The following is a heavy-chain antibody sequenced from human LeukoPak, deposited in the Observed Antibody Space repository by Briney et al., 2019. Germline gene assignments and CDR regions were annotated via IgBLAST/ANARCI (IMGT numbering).Heavy chain of an antibody. Sequence: ASVKVSCKASGYTFTGYYMYWVRQAPGQGLERMGRMNPNSGGTNYAQKFQGRVTMTRDTSISTAYMELSRLRSDDTAVYYCATLTIYSGYEPYYFDYWGQGTLVTVSS. CDR2: MNPNSGGT. D-gene: IGHD5-12*01. CDR1: GYTFTGYY. CDR3: ATLTIYSGYEPYYFDY. J-gene: IGHJ4*02. V-gene: IGHV1-2*06.